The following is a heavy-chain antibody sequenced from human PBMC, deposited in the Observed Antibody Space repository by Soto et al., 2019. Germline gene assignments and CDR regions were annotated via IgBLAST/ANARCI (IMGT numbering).Heavy chain of an antibody. V-gene: IGHV3-13*01. Sequence: GGSLRLSCAASGFTFSSYDMHWVRQATGKGLEWVSAIGTAGDTYYPGSVKGRFTISRENAKNSLYLQMNSLRAGDTAVYYCARGVKYSSSWAFDIWGQGTMVTVSS. J-gene: IGHJ3*02. D-gene: IGHD6-6*01. CDR3: ARGVKYSSSWAFDI. CDR1: GFTFSSYD. CDR2: IGTAGDT.